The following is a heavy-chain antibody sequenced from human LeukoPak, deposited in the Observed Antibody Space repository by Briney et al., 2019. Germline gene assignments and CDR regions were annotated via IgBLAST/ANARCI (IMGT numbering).Heavy chain of an antibody. Sequence: PSETLSLTCTVSGVSISSYYWSWIRQPPGKGLEWIGYIYHTGSSNYNPSLKSRVTISVDTSKNQFSLKLSSVTAADTAVYYCARIGGSYYPFDCWGQGALVTVSS. CDR2: IYHTGSS. D-gene: IGHD1-26*01. V-gene: IGHV4-59*01. J-gene: IGHJ4*02. CDR3: ARIGGSYYPFDC. CDR1: GVSISSYY.